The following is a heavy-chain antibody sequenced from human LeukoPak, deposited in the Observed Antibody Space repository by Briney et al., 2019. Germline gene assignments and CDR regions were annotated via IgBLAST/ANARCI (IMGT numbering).Heavy chain of an antibody. CDR2: IYDSGST. Sequence: SETLSLTSTVATRSIASIYYYWGRPRQPPGKGLEWIGSIYDSGSTYYNPSLKSRVTISVDTSKNQFSLKLNSVTAADTAVYYCARHYGPWGQGTLVTVSS. J-gene: IGHJ5*02. CDR3: ARHYGP. D-gene: IGHD3-10*01. V-gene: IGHV4-39*01. CDR1: TRSIASIYYY.